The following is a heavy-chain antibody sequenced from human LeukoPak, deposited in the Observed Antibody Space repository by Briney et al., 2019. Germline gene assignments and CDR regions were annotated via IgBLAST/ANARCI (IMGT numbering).Heavy chain of an antibody. CDR2: TYYRSKWYN. V-gene: IGHV6-1*01. Sequence: SQTLSLTSAISGDSVSSNSAAWNWIRQSPSRGLEWLGRTYYRSKWYNDYAVSVKSRITINPDTSKNQFSLQLNSVTPEDTAVYYCARDIAVAGDVIYYGMDVWGQGTTVTVSS. CDR1: GDSVSSNSAA. J-gene: IGHJ6*02. D-gene: IGHD6-19*01. CDR3: ARDIAVAGDVIYYGMDV.